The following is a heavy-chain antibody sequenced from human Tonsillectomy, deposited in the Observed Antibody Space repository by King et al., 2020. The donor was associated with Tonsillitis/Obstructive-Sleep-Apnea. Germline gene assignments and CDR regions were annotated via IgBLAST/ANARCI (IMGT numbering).Heavy chain of an antibody. J-gene: IGHJ5*02. Sequence: VQLVESGAEVKKPGASVKVSCKASGYTFTSYGINWVRQAPGQGPEWMGWISPYNGNTNYAYNGNTKYAQKFQGRGTMTTDISTSTAYMEMRSLRSDDTAVYYCAIFEYNSSTGWFDPWGQGTLVTVSS. D-gene: IGHD6-6*01. CDR3: AIFEYNSSTGWFDP. CDR2: ISPYNGNT. CDR1: GYTFTSYG. V-gene: IGHV1-18*01.